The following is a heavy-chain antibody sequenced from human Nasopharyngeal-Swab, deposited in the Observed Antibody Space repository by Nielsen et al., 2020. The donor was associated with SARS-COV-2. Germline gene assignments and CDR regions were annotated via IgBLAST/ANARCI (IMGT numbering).Heavy chain of an antibody. CDR1: GFTFSSFG. CDR3: ARDAPAHYGAFY. CDR2: IAHDASNE. Sequence: GGSLRLSCAASGFTFSSFGMHWVRQAPGKGLEWVAFIAHDASNEYYGDSVKGRFSISRDSSKNTLYLQMDSLRGEDTAVYYCARDAPAHYGAFYWGPGTLVTVSS. V-gene: IGHV3-30*03. D-gene: IGHD4-17*01. J-gene: IGHJ4*02.